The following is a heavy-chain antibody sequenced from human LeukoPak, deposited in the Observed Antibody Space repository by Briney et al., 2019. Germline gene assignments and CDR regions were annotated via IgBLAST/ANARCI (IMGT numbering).Heavy chain of an antibody. CDR3: ARLYEGKRPPDY. Sequence: TASETLSLTCTVFGDSINSGSYYWGWIRQPPGKGLEWFGSISHRGNTYYNPSLRSRVTISVDMSKNTLSLKLSSVTATDTAVYYCARLYEGKRPPDYWGQGTPVTVSS. CDR1: GDSINSGSYY. J-gene: IGHJ4*02. V-gene: IGHV4-39*01. D-gene: IGHD2-8*01. CDR2: ISHRGNT.